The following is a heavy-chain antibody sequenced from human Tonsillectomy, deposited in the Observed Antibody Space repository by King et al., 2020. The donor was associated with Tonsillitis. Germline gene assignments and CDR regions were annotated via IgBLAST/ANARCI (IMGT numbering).Heavy chain of an antibody. CDR2: IRYDGRDK. J-gene: IGHJ4*02. D-gene: IGHD3-10*01. V-gene: IGHV3-30*02. CDR3: AKDRPPHLWFGEGDFDY. Sequence: VQLVQSGGGVVQPGGSLRLSCVASGFTFNTYGMHWVRQAPGKGLEWVALIRYDGRDKFYADSVKGRFTTSRDNSKNTLYLQTDTLRVEDTAVYYCAKDRPPHLWFGEGDFDYWGQGTLVTVSS. CDR1: GFTFNTYG.